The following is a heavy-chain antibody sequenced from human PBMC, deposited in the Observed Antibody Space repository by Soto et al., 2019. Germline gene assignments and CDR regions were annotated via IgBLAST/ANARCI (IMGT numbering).Heavy chain of an antibody. CDR3: ARDIGSYAYGEGY. CDR2: VYSSGTT. J-gene: IGHJ4*02. CDR1: GGSINSYW. V-gene: IGHV4-4*07. Sequence: KPWETLSLTCIVSGGSINSYWWSWIRQPAGKGLEWIGRVYSSGTTDYNPSLNSRATLSVETSKNQFSLKLSSVTAADTAVYYCARDIGSYAYGEGYWGQGIQVTVSS. D-gene: IGHD3-10*01.